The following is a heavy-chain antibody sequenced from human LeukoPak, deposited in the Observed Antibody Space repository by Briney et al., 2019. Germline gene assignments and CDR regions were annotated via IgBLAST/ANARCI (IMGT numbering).Heavy chain of an antibody. CDR3: ARVPFTMIRDAFDI. J-gene: IGHJ3*02. D-gene: IGHD3-22*01. V-gene: IGHV3-7*01. Sequence: GGSLRLSCAASGFTFSSYWMSWVRQAPGKGLEWVANIKQDGSEKYYVDSVKGRFTISRDNAKNSLYLQMNSLRAEDTAVYYCARVPFTMIRDAFDIWGQGTMVTVSS. CDR1: GFTFSSYW. CDR2: IKQDGSEK.